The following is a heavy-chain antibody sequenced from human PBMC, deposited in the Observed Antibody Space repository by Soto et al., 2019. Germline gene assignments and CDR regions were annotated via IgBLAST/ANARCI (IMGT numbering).Heavy chain of an antibody. J-gene: IGHJ6*02. D-gene: IGHD2-21*01. V-gene: IGHV4-30-2*01. Sequence: PSETLSLTCTVSGGSISSGGYSWSWIRQPPGKGLEWIGYIYHSGSTYYNPSLKSRVTISVDRSKNQFSLKLSSVTAADTAVYYCARERLVKYYYYYGMDVWGQGTTVTVSS. CDR3: ARERLVKYYYYYGMDV. CDR2: IYHSGST. CDR1: GGSISSGGYS.